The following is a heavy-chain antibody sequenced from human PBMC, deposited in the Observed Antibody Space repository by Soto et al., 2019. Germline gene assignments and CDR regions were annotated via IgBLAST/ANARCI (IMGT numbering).Heavy chain of an antibody. Sequence: ASVKVSCKASGYTFTSYDINWVRQATGQGLEWMGWMNPNSGNTGYAQKFRGRVTMTRNTSISTAYMELSSLRSEDTAVYYCARRGYSSSWYYYYYYGMDVWGQGTTVTVSS. V-gene: IGHV1-8*01. J-gene: IGHJ6*02. D-gene: IGHD6-13*01. CDR3: ARRGYSSSWYYYYYYGMDV. CDR2: MNPNSGNT. CDR1: GYTFTSYD.